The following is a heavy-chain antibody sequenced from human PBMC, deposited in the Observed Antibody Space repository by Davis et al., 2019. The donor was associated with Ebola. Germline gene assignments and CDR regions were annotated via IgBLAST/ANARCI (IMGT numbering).Heavy chain of an antibody. CDR1: GGSISSYY. CDR3: ARDNRGYSYGLAAYYYYGMDV. D-gene: IGHD5-18*01. J-gene: IGHJ6*02. Sequence: SETLSLTCTVSGGSISSYYWSWIRQPPGKGLEWIGYIYYSGSTNYNPSLKSRVTISVDTSKNQFSLKLSSVTAADTAVYYCARDNRGYSYGLAAYYYYGMDVWGQGTTVTVSS. CDR2: IYYSGST. V-gene: IGHV4-59*01.